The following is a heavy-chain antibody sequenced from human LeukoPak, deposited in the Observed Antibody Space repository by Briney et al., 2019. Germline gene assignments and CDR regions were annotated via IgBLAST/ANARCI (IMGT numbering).Heavy chain of an antibody. CDR3: ARDPFPDTAKVSSFAY. J-gene: IGHJ4*02. CDR2: INHSGST. V-gene: IGHV4-34*09. CDR1: GGSFSGYY. D-gene: IGHD5-18*01. Sequence: SETLSLTCAVYGGSFSGYYWSWIRQPPGKGLEWIGEINHSGSTNYNPSLKSRVTISVDTSKNQFSLKLSSVTAADTAVYYCARDPFPDTAKVSSFAYWGQGTLVTVSS.